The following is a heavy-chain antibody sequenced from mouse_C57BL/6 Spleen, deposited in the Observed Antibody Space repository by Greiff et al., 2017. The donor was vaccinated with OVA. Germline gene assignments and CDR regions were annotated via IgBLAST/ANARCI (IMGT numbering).Heavy chain of an antibody. CDR2: IRNKANGYTT. CDR1: GFTFTDYY. D-gene: IGHD3-2*02. CDR3: ARSRQLRPGTFDY. V-gene: IGHV7-3*01. J-gene: IGHJ2*01. Sequence: EVMLVESGGGLVQPGGSLSLSCAASGFTFTDYYMSWVRQPPGKALEWLGFIRNKANGYTTEYSASVKGRFTISRDNSQSILYLQMNALRAEDSATYYCARSRQLRPGTFDYWGQGTTLTVSS.